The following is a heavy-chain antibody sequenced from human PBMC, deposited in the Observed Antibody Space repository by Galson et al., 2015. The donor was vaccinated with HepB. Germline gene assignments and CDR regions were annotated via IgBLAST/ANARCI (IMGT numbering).Heavy chain of an antibody. J-gene: IGHJ4*02. CDR2: ISSGSNTI. CDR3: ARWRFYLDY. V-gene: IGHV3-48*02. CDR1: GFTCSDYS. D-gene: IGHD3-16*01. Sequence: SLRLSCAASGFTCSDYSMNWVRQAPGKGLEWISYISSGSNTIYYADSVKGRITISRDNARNSLFLQMNSLRDEDTAIYYCARWRFYLDYWGQGTLVTVSS.